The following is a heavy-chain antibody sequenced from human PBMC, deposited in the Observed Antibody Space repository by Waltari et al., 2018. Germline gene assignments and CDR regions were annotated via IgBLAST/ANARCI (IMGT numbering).Heavy chain of an antibody. CDR3: ARGYDFWSGLDHYFDY. D-gene: IGHD3-3*01. CDR2: IYYSGST. J-gene: IGHJ4*02. Sequence: QVQLQESGPGLVKPSETLSLTCTVSGGSISNSYWSWIRQPPGKGLEWIGCIYYSGSTNFNPSLKSRVTISVDTSKNQFSLKLSSVTAADTAMYYCARGYDFWSGLDHYFDYWGQGTLVTVSS. CDR1: GGSISNSY. V-gene: IGHV4-59*01.